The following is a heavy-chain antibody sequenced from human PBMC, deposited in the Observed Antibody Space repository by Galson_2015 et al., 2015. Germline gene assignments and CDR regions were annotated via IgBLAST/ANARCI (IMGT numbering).Heavy chain of an antibody. V-gene: IGHV1-18*01. CDR2: ISAYNGNT. CDR3: ARVLMGDSSGYYRANNWFDP. J-gene: IGHJ5*02. Sequence: SVKVSCKASGYTFTSYGISWVRQAPGQGLEWMGWISAYNGNTNYAQKLQGRVTMTTDTSTSTAYMELRSLRSDDTAVYYCARVLMGDSSGYYRANNWFDPWGQGTLVTVSS. D-gene: IGHD3-22*01. CDR1: GYTFTSYG.